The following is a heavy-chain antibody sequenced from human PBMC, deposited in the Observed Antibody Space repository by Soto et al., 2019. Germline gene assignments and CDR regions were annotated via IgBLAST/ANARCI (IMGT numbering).Heavy chain of an antibody. CDR1: GGSISCGGYS. J-gene: IGHJ4*02. V-gene: IGHV4-30-2*01. CDR3: ARGQVVAAQH. Sequence: SETLSLTCAVPGGSISCGGYSWSWIRQPPGKGLEWIGYIYHSGSTYYNPSLKSRVTISVDRSKNQFSLKLSSVTAADTAVYYCARGQVVAAQHWGQGTLVTVSS. D-gene: IGHD2-15*01. CDR2: IYHSGST.